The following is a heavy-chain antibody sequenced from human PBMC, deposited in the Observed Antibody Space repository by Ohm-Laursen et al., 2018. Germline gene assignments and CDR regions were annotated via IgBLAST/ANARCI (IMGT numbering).Heavy chain of an antibody. Sequence: ASVKVSCKASGFTFTDFYFHWVRQAPGQGLEWMGWINCKTGGTNYAQKLQGRVTMTRDTSITTAYMDLSRLTSDDTAVYYCARDSAVARDNAFDVWGQGTVVTVSS. CDR1: GFTFTDFY. CDR3: ARDSAVARDNAFDV. V-gene: IGHV1-2*02. J-gene: IGHJ3*01. CDR2: INCKTGGT. D-gene: IGHD6-19*01.